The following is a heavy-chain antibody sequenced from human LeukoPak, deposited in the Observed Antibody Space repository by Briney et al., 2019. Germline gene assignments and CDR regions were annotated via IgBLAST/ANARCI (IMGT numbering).Heavy chain of an antibody. J-gene: IGHJ6*03. D-gene: IGHD3-10*01. CDR3: ARGRGQDYYYYMDV. CDR1: GYTLTSYG. Sequence: ASVKVSCKASGYTLTSYGISWVRQAPGQGLECMGWISAYNGNTNYAQKLQGRVTMTTDTSTSTAYMELRSLRSDDTAVYYCARGRGQDYYYYMDVWGKGTTVTVSS. V-gene: IGHV1-18*01. CDR2: ISAYNGNT.